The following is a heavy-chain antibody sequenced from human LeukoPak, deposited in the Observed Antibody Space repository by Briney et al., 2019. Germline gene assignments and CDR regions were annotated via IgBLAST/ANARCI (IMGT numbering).Heavy chain of an antibody. V-gene: IGHV3-30*04. Sequence: GGSLRLSCAASGFTFSSYAMHWVRQAPGKGLEWVAVISYDGRNKYYADSVKGRFTISRDNSKNTLYLQMNSLRAEDTAVYYCARARGVISFDYWGQGTLVTVSS. CDR1: GFTFSSYA. CDR3: ARARGVISFDY. D-gene: IGHD3-3*01. CDR2: ISYDGRNK. J-gene: IGHJ4*02.